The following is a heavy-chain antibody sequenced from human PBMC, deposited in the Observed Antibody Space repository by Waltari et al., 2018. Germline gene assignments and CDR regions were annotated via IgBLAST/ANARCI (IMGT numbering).Heavy chain of an antibody. CDR1: GGSISSSSYY. Sequence: QLQLQESGPGLVKPSETLSLTCTVSGGSISSSSYYWGWIRQPPGKGLEWIGSIYYSGSTYYNPSLKSRVTISVDTSKNQFSLKLSSVTAADTAVYYCARRYYGSGSSHDYWGQGTLVTVSS. J-gene: IGHJ4*02. D-gene: IGHD3-10*01. CDR3: ARRYYGSGSSHDY. V-gene: IGHV4-39*01. CDR2: IYYSGST.